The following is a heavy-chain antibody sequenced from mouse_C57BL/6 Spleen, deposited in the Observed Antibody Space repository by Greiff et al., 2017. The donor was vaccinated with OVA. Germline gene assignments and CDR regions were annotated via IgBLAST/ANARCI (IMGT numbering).Heavy chain of an antibody. J-gene: IGHJ3*01. V-gene: IGHV1-15*01. Sequence: VKLMESGAELVRPGASVTLSCKASGYTFTDYEMHWVKQTPVHGLEWIGAIDPETGGTAYNQKFKGKAILTADKSSSTAYMELRSLTSEDSAVYYCTRWGGLTGRWFAYWGQGTLVTVSA. CDR3: TRWGGLTGRWFAY. CDR1: GYTFTDYE. D-gene: IGHD4-1*01. CDR2: IDPETGGT.